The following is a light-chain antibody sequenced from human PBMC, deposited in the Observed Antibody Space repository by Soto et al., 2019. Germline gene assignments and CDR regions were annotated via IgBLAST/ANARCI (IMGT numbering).Light chain of an antibody. CDR3: QQSYSTPPRYT. J-gene: IGKJ2*01. V-gene: IGKV1-39*01. CDR1: QTISSY. Sequence: DIQMTQSPSSLSASVGDRVTITCRASQTISSYLNWYQQKPGEAPKLLIYAASSLQSGVPSRFSGSGSGTDFTLTISSLQPEDYATYYCQQSYSTPPRYTFGQGTKVDIK. CDR2: AAS.